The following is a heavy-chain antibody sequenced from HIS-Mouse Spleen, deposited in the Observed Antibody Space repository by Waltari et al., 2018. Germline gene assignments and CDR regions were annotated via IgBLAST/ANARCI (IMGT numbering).Heavy chain of an antibody. CDR3: ARDFHDFWSGYYGGDKKHDAFDI. J-gene: IGHJ3*02. CDR2: IYTSGST. Sequence: QVQLQESGPGLLKPSETLSLTCTVSGGSISSYYWSWIRQPAGKGLEWIGRIYTSGSTTYTPSLKSRVTMSVDTSKNQFSLKLSSVTAADTAVYYCARDFHDFWSGYYGGDKKHDAFDIWGQGTMVTVSS. D-gene: IGHD3-3*01. CDR1: GGSISSYY. V-gene: IGHV4-4*07.